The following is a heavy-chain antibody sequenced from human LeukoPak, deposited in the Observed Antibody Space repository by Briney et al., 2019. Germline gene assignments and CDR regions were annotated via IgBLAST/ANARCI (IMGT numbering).Heavy chain of an antibody. D-gene: IGHD3-16*01. J-gene: IGHJ5*02. CDR2: IGGRGGST. V-gene: IGHV3-23*01. CDR1: GFRFSDFT. Sequence: PGGSLRLSCSASGFRFSDFTMTWVRQAPGKGPEWVSAIGGRGGSTYYADSVGGRFSIPRDNSKDMVYLQMNSLKVEDTATYYCGKEGGAWGQGTKVTVSS. CDR3: GKEGGA.